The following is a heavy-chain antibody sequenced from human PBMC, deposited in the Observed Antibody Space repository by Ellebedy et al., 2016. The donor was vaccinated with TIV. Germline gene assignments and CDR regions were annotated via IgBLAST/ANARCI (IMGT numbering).Heavy chain of an antibody. J-gene: IGHJ4*02. V-gene: IGHV3-23*01. CDR1: GFTFSSYA. Sequence: GGSLRLSCAASGFTFSSYAMSWVRQAPGKGLEWVSAISGSGGSTYYADSVKGRFTISRDNSKNTLYLQMNSLRAEDTAVYYCAKVGQSPINRIAVAGKYFIDYWGQGTLVTVSS. D-gene: IGHD6-19*01. CDR3: AKVGQSPINRIAVAGKYFIDY. CDR2: ISGSGGST.